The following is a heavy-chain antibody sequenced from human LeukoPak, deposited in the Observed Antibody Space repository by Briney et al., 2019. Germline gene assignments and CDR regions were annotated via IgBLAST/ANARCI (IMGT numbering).Heavy chain of an antibody. J-gene: IGHJ2*01. Sequence: GASVKVSCKASGGTFSSYTISWVRQAPGQGLEWMGRIIPILGIANYAQKFQGRVTITADKSTSTAYMELSSLRSEDTAVYYCARGTSGWYAGCLSLRGRGTLVTVSS. CDR1: GGTFSSYT. V-gene: IGHV1-69*02. CDR2: IIPILGIA. D-gene: IGHD6-19*01. CDR3: ARGTSGWYAGCLSL.